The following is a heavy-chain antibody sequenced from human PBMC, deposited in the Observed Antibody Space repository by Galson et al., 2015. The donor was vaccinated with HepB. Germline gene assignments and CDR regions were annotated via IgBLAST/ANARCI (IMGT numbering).Heavy chain of an antibody. J-gene: IGHJ4*02. Sequence: SLRLSCAASGFTFSTFGLHWVRQAPGKGLEWVALISYDGRNQYYADSVKGRFTISKDNSKNTVYLQMNSLRVEDSAVYYCAREGPTGRLDYWGQGTLVTVSS. CDR2: ISYDGRNQ. CDR3: AREGPTGRLDY. D-gene: IGHD6-6*01. V-gene: IGHV3-30*04. CDR1: GFTFSTFG.